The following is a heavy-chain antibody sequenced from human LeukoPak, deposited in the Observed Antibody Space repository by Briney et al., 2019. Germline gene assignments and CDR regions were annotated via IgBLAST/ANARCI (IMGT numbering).Heavy chain of an antibody. Sequence: PGGSLRLSCAASGFTFSSYWMSWVRQAPGKGLEWVANIKQDGSEKYYVDSVKGRFTISRDNAKNSLYLQMNSLRAEDTALYYCAKDISVGYSYGCWFDPWGQGTLVTVSS. J-gene: IGHJ5*02. CDR2: IKQDGSEK. D-gene: IGHD5-18*01. CDR3: AKDISVGYSYGCWFDP. CDR1: GFTFSSYW. V-gene: IGHV3-7*03.